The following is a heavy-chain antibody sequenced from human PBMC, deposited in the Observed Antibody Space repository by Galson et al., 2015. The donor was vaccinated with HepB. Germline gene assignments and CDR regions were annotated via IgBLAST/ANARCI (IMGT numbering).Heavy chain of an antibody. CDR3: ARGALVVVVDATPNNWFDP. CDR2: ISTYNHYT. V-gene: IGHV1-18*01. CDR1: GYTFSSYS. D-gene: IGHD2-15*01. Sequence: SVKVSCKASGYTFSSYSITWVRQAPGQGLEWMGWISTYNHYTNYAQKLQGRVTMTTDTSTSTAYMELRRLRSDDTAAYYCARGALVVVVDATPNNWFDPWGQGTLVTVSS. J-gene: IGHJ5*02.